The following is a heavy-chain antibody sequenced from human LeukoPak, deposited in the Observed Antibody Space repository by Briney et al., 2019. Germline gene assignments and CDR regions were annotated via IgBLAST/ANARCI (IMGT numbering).Heavy chain of an antibody. D-gene: IGHD3-16*01. CDR3: AKAGVPWGGMDV. J-gene: IGHJ6*02. V-gene: IGHV3-23*01. CDR1: GFTFSSYA. Sequence: GGSLRLSCAASGFTFSSYAMSWVRQAPGKGLEWVSVISGSGNSYYADSVKGRFTISRDNSKNTLYLHMNSLRAEDTAVYYCAKAGVPWGGMDVWGQGTTVTVSS. CDR2: ISGSGNS.